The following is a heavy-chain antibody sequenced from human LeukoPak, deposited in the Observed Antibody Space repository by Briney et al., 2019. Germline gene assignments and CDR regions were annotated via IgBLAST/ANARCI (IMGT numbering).Heavy chain of an antibody. CDR1: GGSISSHY. CDR2: IYYSGRT. CDR3: AREYNYYYYYMDV. D-gene: IGHD1-1*01. V-gene: IGHV4-59*11. Sequence: SETLSLTCTVSGGSISSHYWSWIRQPPGKGLEWIGYIYYSGRTNYNPSLKSRVAMSVDTSKKQFSLRLSSVTAADTAVYYCAREYNYYYYYMDVWGKGTTVTVSS. J-gene: IGHJ6*03.